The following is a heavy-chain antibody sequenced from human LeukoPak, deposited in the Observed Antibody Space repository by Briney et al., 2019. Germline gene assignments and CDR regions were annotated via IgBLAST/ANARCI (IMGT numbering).Heavy chain of an antibody. J-gene: IGHJ6*03. Sequence: PGGSLRLSCAASGFTFSDYYMSWIRQAPGKGLEWVSYISSSGSTIYYADSVKGRFTISRDNAKNSLYLQMNSLRAEDTAVYYCASWGIYYYYYMDVWGKGTTVTVSS. CDR2: ISSSGSTI. CDR1: GFTFSDYY. V-gene: IGHV3-11*04. CDR3: ASWGIYYYYYMDV. D-gene: IGHD6-13*01.